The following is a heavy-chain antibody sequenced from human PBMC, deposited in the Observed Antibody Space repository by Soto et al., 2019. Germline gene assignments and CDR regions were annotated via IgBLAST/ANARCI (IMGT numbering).Heavy chain of an antibody. CDR1: GGTFSSYA. V-gene: IGHV1-69*13. Sequence: SVKVSCKTSGGTFSSYAISWVRRAPGRGLEWMGGIIPIFGTTNYAQKFQGRVTITADESTSTAYMELSSLRSEDTAVYHCARTRFLEWLSQYYYYAMDVWGQGTTVTVSS. CDR2: IIPIFGTT. J-gene: IGHJ6*02. D-gene: IGHD3-3*01. CDR3: ARTRFLEWLSQYYYYAMDV.